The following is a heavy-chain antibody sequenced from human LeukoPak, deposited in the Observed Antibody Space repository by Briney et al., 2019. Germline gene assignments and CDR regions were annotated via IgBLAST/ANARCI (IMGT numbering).Heavy chain of an antibody. CDR3: ARETSQKGAHYMDV. CDR1: GGSISSYY. CDR2: IYYSGST. V-gene: IGHV4-59*01. J-gene: IGHJ6*03. D-gene: IGHD3-16*01. Sequence: SETLSLTCTVSGGSISSYYWSWIRQPPGKGLEWIGDIYYSGSTNYNPSLKSRVTISVDTSKKQFSLKLTSVTVADTAVYYCARETSQKGAHYMDVWGKGTTVTVSS.